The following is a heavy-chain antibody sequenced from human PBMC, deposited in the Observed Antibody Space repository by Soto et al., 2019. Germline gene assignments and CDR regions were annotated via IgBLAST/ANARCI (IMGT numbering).Heavy chain of an antibody. CDR2: ISGSGGST. D-gene: IGHD5-18*01. CDR1: GFTFSSYA. V-gene: IGHV3-23*01. J-gene: IGHJ4*02. CDR3: AKGDTAMAPGYFDY. Sequence: VXLRLSCAASGFTFSSYAMSWVRQAPGKGLEWVSAISGSGGSTYYADSVKGRFTISRDNSKNTLYLQMNSLRAEDTAVYYCAKGDTAMAPGYFDYWGQGTLGTVPQ.